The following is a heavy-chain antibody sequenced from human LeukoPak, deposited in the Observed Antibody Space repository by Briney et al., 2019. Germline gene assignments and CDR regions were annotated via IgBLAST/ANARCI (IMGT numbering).Heavy chain of an antibody. CDR1: GGSISSYY. V-gene: IGHV4-59*01. CDR3: ARESGYYYGSGSSSPIDY. Sequence: SETLSLTCTVSGGSISSYYWSWIRQPPGKGLEWIGYIYYSGSTNYSPSLKSRVTISVDTSKNQFSLKLSSVTAADTAVYYCARESGYYYGSGSSSPIDYWGQGTLVTVSS. D-gene: IGHD3-10*01. J-gene: IGHJ4*02. CDR2: IYYSGST.